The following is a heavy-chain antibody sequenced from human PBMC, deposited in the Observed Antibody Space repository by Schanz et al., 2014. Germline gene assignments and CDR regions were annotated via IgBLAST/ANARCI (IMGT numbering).Heavy chain of an antibody. J-gene: IGHJ5*01. CDR1: GFIFSNYG. D-gene: IGHD2-15*01. CDR2: ISNGGSDE. CDR3: AKTPREYCNYDNCPNWFDS. V-gene: IGHV3-30*18. Sequence: QERLVESGGGVVQPGRSLRLSCAASGFIFSNYGMHWVRQAPGGGLEWVAGISNGGSDEYYVDSVKGRITISRDNSKNTLFLQMNSLRAEDTAVYYCAKTPREYCNYDNCPNWFDSWGQGTLVTASS.